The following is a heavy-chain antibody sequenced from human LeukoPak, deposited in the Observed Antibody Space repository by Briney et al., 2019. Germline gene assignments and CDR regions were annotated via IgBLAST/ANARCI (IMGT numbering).Heavy chain of an antibody. CDR2: INPNSDYT. CDR1: GYAFTDYY. Sequence: ASVKVSCKASGYAFTDYYIHWVRQAPGQGLEWMGWINPNSDYTFYAQKFQGRVTLTRDTSISTVYMELTTLTSDDTALYYCAVAPGDYWGQGTLVSVSA. CDR3: AVAPGDY. V-gene: IGHV1-2*02. J-gene: IGHJ4*02. D-gene: IGHD2-21*01.